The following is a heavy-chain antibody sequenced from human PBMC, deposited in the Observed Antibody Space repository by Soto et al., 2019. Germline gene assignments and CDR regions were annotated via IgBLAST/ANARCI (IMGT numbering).Heavy chain of an antibody. CDR3: AKDHEYSSSGRKPYKYYYYYYGMDV. D-gene: IGHD6-13*01. V-gene: IGHV3-30*18. J-gene: IGHJ6*02. Sequence: QVQLVESGGGVVQPGRSLRLSCAASGFTFSSYGMHWVRQAPGKGLEWVAVILYDGSNKYYADSVKGRFTISRDNSKNTLYLQMTSLRAEDTAVYYCAKDHEYSSSGRKPYKYYYYYYGMDVWGQGTTVTVSS. CDR1: GFTFSSYG. CDR2: ILYDGSNK.